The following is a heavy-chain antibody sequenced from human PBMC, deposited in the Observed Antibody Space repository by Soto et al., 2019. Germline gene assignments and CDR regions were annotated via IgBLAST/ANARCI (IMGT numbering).Heavy chain of an antibody. J-gene: IGHJ6*02. CDR1: GFIFSTYW. CDR3: ARAGDLDYYYYGMDV. D-gene: IGHD4-17*01. Sequence: GGSLRLSCAASGFIFSTYWMTWVRQAPGKGLEWVANIKPDGSAKNYVDSVKGRFTISRDNAKNSLYLQMNSLRAEDTAVYYCARAGDLDYYYYGMDVWGQGTTVTVSS. V-gene: IGHV3-7*01. CDR2: IKPDGSAK.